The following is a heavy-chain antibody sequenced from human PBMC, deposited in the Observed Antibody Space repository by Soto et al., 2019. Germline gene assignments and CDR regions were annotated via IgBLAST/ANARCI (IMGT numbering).Heavy chain of an antibody. CDR1: GFTFSNYG. J-gene: IGHJ4*02. V-gene: IGHV3-23*01. CDR3: AKELWFGQRVFDF. D-gene: IGHD3-10*01. CDR2: ISGSGGTA. Sequence: EVHLLESGGGLVQPGGSLRLSCAASGFTFSNYGMSWVRQAPGKGLEWVSVISGSGGTAFYADSVKGRFTVSRDNYKNTIFLQMSSLRDEDTAVYYCAKELWFGQRVFDFWGEGTLVTVSS.